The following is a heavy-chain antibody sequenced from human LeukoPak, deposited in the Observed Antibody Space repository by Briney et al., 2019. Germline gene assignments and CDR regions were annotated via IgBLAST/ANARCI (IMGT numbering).Heavy chain of an antibody. Sequence: SETLSLTCTVSGYSISRGYHWDWIRQPPGKGLEWIGSIHHSGKTYYNPSLKSRVTISVDTSKNQFSLNLNSVTAADTAVYYCARVNWIVDYWGQGTLVTVSS. CDR1: GYSISRGYH. CDR2: IHHSGKT. V-gene: IGHV4-38-2*02. J-gene: IGHJ4*02. D-gene: IGHD1-20*01. CDR3: ARVNWIVDY.